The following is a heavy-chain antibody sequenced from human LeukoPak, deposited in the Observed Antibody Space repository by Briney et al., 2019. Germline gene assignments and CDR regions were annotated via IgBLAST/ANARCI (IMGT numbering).Heavy chain of an antibody. CDR1: GFTFSSYW. CDR3: ARWGRGSSCQQDY. Sequence: GGSLRLSCAASGFTFSSYWMSWVRQAPGKGLEWVANIKQDGSEKYYVDSVKGRFTVSRDNAKNSLYLQMNSLRAGDTAVYYCARWGRGSSCQQDYWGQGTLVTVSS. D-gene: IGHD6-13*01. J-gene: IGHJ4*02. CDR2: IKQDGSEK. V-gene: IGHV3-7*01.